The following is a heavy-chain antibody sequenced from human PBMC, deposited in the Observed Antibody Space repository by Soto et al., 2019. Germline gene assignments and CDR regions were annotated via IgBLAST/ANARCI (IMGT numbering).Heavy chain of an antibody. Sequence: ASVKVSFKASGYTFTSYGISWVRQAPGQGLEWMGWISAYNGNTNYAQKFQERLTITRDMSTSTAYMELSSLRLEDTAVYYCAAVQGGGATFHFWGQGSLVTVSS. D-gene: IGHD1-26*01. V-gene: IGHV1-18*01. J-gene: IGHJ4*02. CDR1: GYTFTSYG. CDR3: AAVQGGGATFHF. CDR2: ISAYNGNT.